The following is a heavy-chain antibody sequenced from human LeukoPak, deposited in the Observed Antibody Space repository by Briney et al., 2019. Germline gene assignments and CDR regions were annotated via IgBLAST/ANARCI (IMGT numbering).Heavy chain of an antibody. CDR1: GYTFTGFY. Sequence: ASVKVSCKASGYTFTGFYMDWVRQAPVQGLEWMGWINPNSGGTNYAQKFQGRVTMTRDTSISTAYMELSRLRSDDTAVYYCAREAHTAMVDYWGQGTLVTVSS. V-gene: IGHV1-2*02. D-gene: IGHD5-18*01. J-gene: IGHJ4*02. CDR2: INPNSGGT. CDR3: AREAHTAMVDY.